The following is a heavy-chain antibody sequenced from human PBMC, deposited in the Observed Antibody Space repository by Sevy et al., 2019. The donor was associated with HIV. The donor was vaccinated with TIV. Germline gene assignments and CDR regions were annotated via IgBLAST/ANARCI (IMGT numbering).Heavy chain of an antibody. CDR3: AAHVYGSGSYYNGADAFDI. V-gene: IGHV3-23*01. D-gene: IGHD3-10*01. CDR1: GFTFSSYV. CDR2: ISGSGGRT. Sequence: GGSLRLSCVASGFTFSSYVMTWVRQAPGKGLEWVSGISGSGGRTYHADSVKGRFTISRDNSKNTLYLQVNNLSAEDTAVYYCAAHVYGSGSYYNGADAFDIWGQGTMVTVSS. J-gene: IGHJ3*02.